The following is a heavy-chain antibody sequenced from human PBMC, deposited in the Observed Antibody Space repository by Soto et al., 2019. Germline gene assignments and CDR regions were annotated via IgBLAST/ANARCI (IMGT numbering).Heavy chain of an antibody. CDR1: GYIFTNYG. V-gene: IGHV1-18*01. Sequence: QIQLVQSGTEVKKPGASVKVSCKASGYIFTNYGITWVRQAPGQGLEWMGWISPHNGKTSYAQRVQDRVTMTTDTSTSTAYMELRSLRSDDTAMYYCARRPSADWFDPWGQGPLVTVSS. CDR2: ISPHNGKT. CDR3: ARRPSADWFDP. D-gene: IGHD2-2*01. J-gene: IGHJ5*02.